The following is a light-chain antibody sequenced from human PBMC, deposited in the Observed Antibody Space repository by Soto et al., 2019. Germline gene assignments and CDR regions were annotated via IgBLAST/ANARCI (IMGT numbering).Light chain of an antibody. CDR1: QRVSSSS. CDR3: QQYGGSPRYT. Sequence: EIVLTQSPDTLSLSRGERATLSCRASQRVSSSSLAWYQQKPGQAPRLLIYSTTYRAAGVPDRFSGSGSGTDLTLTIARLEPEDFAVYYCQQYGGSPRYTFGQGTKLEI. CDR2: STT. V-gene: IGKV3-20*01. J-gene: IGKJ2*01.